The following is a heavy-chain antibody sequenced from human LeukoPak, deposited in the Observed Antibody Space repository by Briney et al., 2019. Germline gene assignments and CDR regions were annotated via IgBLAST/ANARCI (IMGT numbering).Heavy chain of an antibody. V-gene: IGHV3-74*03. CDR3: AGDANWLDP. CDR1: GFNFSSYW. Sequence: GGSLRLSCAASGFNFSSYWMHWVRQAPGKGLVWVSRINTDSSNTKYADSVKGRFTISRDNAKNTLYLQMNSLRAEDTAVYYCAGDANWLDPWGQGTLVTVSS. CDR2: INTDSSNT. J-gene: IGHJ5*02.